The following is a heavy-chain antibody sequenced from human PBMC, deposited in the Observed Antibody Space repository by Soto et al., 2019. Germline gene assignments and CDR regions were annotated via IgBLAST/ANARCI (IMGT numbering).Heavy chain of an antibody. CDR1: GGSINSAGSS. CDR2: MNESAST. Sequence: SETLSLTCAVSGGSINSAGSSGSWIRQPPGKGMQWRGYMNESASTYYNPSLKSRVTISADRTTHRFSQRLSSVTAADTAVYYCARSRAERNCFDSWGQGTLVTVSS. D-gene: IGHD6-6*01. CDR3: ARSRAERNCFDS. V-gene: IGHV4-30-2*01. J-gene: IGHJ4*02.